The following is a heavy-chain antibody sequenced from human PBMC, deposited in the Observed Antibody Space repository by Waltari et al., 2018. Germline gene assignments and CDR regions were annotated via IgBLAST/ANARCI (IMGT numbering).Heavy chain of an antibody. J-gene: IGHJ4*02. CDR3: ARGKMSYDWGGGNFDY. CDR2: IIPIFGTE. D-gene: IGHD3-16*01. V-gene: IGHV1-69*05. Sequence: QVQLVQSGAEVKKPGSSVKVSCKASGGTFSSYAISWVRQAPGQGLEWMGGIIPIFGTENYAQKFQGRVTSTTDEATSTAYMGLSSLRSEDTAVDYCARGKMSYDWGGGNFDYWGQGTLVTVSS. CDR1: GGTFSSYA.